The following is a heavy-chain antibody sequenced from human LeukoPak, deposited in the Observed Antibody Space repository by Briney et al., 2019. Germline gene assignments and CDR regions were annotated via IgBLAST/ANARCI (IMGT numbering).Heavy chain of an antibody. Sequence: GGSLRLSCAASGFTFSSYGMHWVRQAPGKGLEWVAVIWYDGGNKYYADSVKGRFTISRDNSKNTLYLQMNSLRAEDTAVYYCARAGIAAYYYGMDVWGQGTTVTVSS. CDR3: ARAGIAAYYYGMDV. V-gene: IGHV3-33*01. J-gene: IGHJ6*02. D-gene: IGHD6-25*01. CDR2: IWYDGGNK. CDR1: GFTFSSYG.